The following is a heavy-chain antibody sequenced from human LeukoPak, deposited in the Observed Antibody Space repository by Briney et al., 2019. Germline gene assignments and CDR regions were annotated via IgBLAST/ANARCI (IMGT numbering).Heavy chain of an antibody. CDR2: IRYDGSNK. CDR1: GFTFSSYV. Sequence: GGSLRLSCAASGFTFSSYVMHWVRQAPGKGLEWVAFIRYDGSNKYYADSVKGRFTISRDNSKNTLSLQMNSLRAEDTAVYYCAKRGVSAAGSDYWGQGTLVTVSS. CDR3: AKRGVSAAGSDY. V-gene: IGHV3-30*02. D-gene: IGHD6-13*01. J-gene: IGHJ4*02.